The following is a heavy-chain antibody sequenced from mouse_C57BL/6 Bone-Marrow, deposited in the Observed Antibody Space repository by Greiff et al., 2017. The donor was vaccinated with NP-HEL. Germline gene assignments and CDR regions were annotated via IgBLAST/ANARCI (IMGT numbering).Heavy chain of an antibody. D-gene: IGHD1-1*01. CDR2: ISSGGSYT. J-gene: IGHJ4*01. Sequence: DVMLVESGGDLVKPGGSLKLSCAASGFTFSSYGMSWVRPTPDKSLEWVATISSGGSYTYYPDSVKGRFTISRDNAKNTLYLQMSSLKSEDTAMYYCARDYYGSSYAMDYWGQGTSVTVSS. CDR3: ARDYYGSSYAMDY. CDR1: GFTFSSYG. V-gene: IGHV5-6*02.